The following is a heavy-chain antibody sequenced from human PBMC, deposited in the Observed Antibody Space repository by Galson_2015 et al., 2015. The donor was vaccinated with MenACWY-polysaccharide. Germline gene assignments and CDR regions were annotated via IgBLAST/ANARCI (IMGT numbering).Heavy chain of an antibody. V-gene: IGHV3-11*01. CDR1: GFSLGAWY. CDR3: ARGHYGLDV. Sequence: SLRLSCAASGFSLGAWYMSWIRQAPGKGLEWLSYISKSGDSIYYGDSVKGRFAISRDNAKNSLYLQLNSLEVEDTPIYYCARGHYGLDVWGQGTTVTVSS. CDR2: ISKSGDSI. J-gene: IGHJ6*02.